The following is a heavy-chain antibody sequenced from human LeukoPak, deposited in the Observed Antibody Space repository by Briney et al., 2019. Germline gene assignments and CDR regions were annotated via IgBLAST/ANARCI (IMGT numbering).Heavy chain of an antibody. Sequence: SVKVSCKASGGTFSSYAISWVRQAPGQGLEWMGGIIPIFGTANYAQKFQGRVTITADESTSTAYMELSSLRSEDTAVYYCARGIQLWYLDVVWGQGTLVTVSS. CDR3: ARGIQLWYLDVV. D-gene: IGHD5-18*01. CDR1: GGTFSSYA. J-gene: IGHJ4*02. CDR2: IIPIFGTA. V-gene: IGHV1-69*13.